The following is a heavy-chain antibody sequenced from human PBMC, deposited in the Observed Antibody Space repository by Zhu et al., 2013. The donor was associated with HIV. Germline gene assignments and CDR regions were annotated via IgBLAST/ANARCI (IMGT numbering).Heavy chain of an antibody. V-gene: IGHV1-2*02. CDR3: ARSPHPYDFCLLY. D-gene: IGHD3-3*01. Sequence: QVQLVQSGAEVKKPGASVRVSCKASRYNFTDYYMHWVRQAPGQGLEWMGWINPNSGGTNYAQKFQGRVTMTRDTSISTAYMELSRLRSDDTAVYYCARSPHPYDFCLLYWGQGTLVTVSS. CDR1: RYNFTDYY. J-gene: IGHJ4*02. CDR2: INPNSGGT.